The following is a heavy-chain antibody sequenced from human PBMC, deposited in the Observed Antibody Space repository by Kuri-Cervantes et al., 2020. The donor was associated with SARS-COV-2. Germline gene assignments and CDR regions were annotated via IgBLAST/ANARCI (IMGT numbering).Heavy chain of an antibody. Sequence: LRLSCTVSGGSISSGSYYWSWIRQPAGKGLEWIGRIYTNGSTYYNPSLKSRVTISVDRSKNQFSLKLSSVTAADTAVYYYAREDRGWFDPWGQGTLVTVSS. CDR1: GGSISSGSYY. CDR2: IYTNGST. J-gene: IGHJ5*02. CDR3: AREDRGWFDP. V-gene: IGHV4-61*02.